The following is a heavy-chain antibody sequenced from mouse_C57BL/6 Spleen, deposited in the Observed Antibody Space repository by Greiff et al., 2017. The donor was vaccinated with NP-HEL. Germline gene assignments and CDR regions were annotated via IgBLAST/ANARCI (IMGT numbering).Heavy chain of an antibody. CDR2: IDPETGGT. CDR1: GYTFTDYE. Sequence: VQLKESGAELVRPGASVTLSCKASGYTFTDYEMHWVKQTPVHGLEWIGAIDPETGGTAYNQKFKGKAILTADKSSSTAYMELRSLTSEDSAVYYCTREMVGVTYYFDYWGQGTTLTVSS. V-gene: IGHV1-15*01. CDR3: TREMVGVTYYFDY. J-gene: IGHJ2*01. D-gene: IGHD2-3*01.